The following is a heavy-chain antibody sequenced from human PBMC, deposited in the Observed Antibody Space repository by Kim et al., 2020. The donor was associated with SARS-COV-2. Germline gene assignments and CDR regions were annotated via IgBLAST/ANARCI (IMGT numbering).Heavy chain of an antibody. CDR2: INHSGST. D-gene: IGHD3-10*01. J-gene: IGHJ6*02. CDR1: GGSFSGYY. Sequence: SETLSLTCAVYGGSFSGYYWSWIRQPPGKGLEWIGEINHSGSTNYNPSLKSRVTISVDTSKNQFSLKLSSVTAADTAVYYCARGLGGFGELLPGYYYYGMDVWGQGTTVTVSS. CDR3: ARGLGGFGELLPGYYYYGMDV. V-gene: IGHV4-34*01.